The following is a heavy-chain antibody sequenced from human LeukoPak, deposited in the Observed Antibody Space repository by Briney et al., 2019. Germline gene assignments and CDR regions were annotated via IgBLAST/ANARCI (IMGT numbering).Heavy chain of an antibody. CDR3: ARARGWYYYYGMDV. V-gene: IGHV4-34*01. Sequence: PSETLSLTSAVYGGSFSGYYWSWIRQPPGKGLEWIGEINHSGSTNYNPSLKSRVTISVDTSKNQFSLKLSSVTAADTAVYYCARARGWYYYYGMDVWGQGTTVTVSS. D-gene: IGHD6-19*01. CDR1: GGSFSGYY. J-gene: IGHJ6*02. CDR2: INHSGST.